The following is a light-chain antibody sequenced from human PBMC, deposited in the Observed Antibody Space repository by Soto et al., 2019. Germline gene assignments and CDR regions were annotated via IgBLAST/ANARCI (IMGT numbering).Light chain of an antibody. CDR1: SSDVGSHNL. V-gene: IGLV2-23*01. CDR3: CSYAGSSTFVV. J-gene: IGLJ2*01. Sequence: QSALTQPASVSGSPGQSITISYTGSSSDVGSHNLVSWYQQHPGKAPKLMIHEGTKRPSGVSNRFSGSKSGDTASLTISGLQAEDEADYYCCSYAGSSTFVVFGGGTKLTVL. CDR2: EGT.